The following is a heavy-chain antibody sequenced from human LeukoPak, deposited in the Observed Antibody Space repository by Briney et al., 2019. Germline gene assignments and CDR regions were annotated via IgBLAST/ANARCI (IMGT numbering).Heavy chain of an antibody. Sequence: GASVKVSCKASGYTFTGYYMHWVRQAPGQGLEWMGWINPNSGGTNYAQKFQGRVTMTRDTSISTAYMELSRLRSDDTAVYYCARDRVVVPAAKRGWFDPSGQGTLVTVSS. V-gene: IGHV1-2*02. CDR1: GYTFTGYY. CDR2: INPNSGGT. CDR3: ARDRVVVPAAKRGWFDP. D-gene: IGHD2-2*01. J-gene: IGHJ5*02.